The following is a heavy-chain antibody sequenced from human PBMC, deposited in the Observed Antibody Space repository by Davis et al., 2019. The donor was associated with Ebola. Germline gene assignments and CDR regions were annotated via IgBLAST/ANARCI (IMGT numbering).Heavy chain of an antibody. J-gene: IGHJ4*02. CDR2: IHYSGST. V-gene: IGHV4-61*01. Sequence: SETLSLTCPPSGSPVSSGRYYWSCIRQPPGKGLEWIGYIHYSGSTNYNPALKSRVSISVDTSKNQFSLKLSSVTAADTAVYYCSRTAYYYGSGVDYWGQGTLVTVSS. CDR3: SRTAYYYGSGVDY. CDR1: GSPVSSGRYY. D-gene: IGHD3-10*01.